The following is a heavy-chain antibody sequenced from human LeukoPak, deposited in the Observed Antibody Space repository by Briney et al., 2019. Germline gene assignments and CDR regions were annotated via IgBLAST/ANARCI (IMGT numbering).Heavy chain of an antibody. J-gene: IGHJ5*02. V-gene: IGHV3-33*01. CDR1: GLTLSSFG. CDR2: IWYDGSKK. CDR3: ARDLGNYGDYVAYWFDP. D-gene: IGHD4-17*01. Sequence: GGSLRLSCAGSGLTLSSFGMHWVRQAPGRGLEWVAFIWYDGSKKYYADSVKGRFTISRDNSKNTLYLQMNSLRAEDTAVYYCARDLGNYGDYVAYWFDPWGQGTLVTVSS.